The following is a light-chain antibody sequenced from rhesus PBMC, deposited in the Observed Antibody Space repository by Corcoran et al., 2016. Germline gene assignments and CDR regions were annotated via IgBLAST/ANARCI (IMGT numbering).Light chain of an antibody. CDR1: QSVSNN. J-gene: IGKJ4*01. CDR2: GAS. Sequence: EIVMTQSPATLSLSPGERATLSCRASQSVSNNLAWYQRKPGQAPRLLTYGASSRAPGFPERVSGSWSGTDFTLTISSLEPEDFAVYYCQQYSNWLTFGGGTRVEIK. V-gene: IGKV3-42*03. CDR3: QQYSNWLT.